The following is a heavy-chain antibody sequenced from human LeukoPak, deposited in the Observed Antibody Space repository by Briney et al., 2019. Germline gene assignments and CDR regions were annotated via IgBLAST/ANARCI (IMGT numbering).Heavy chain of an antibody. J-gene: IGHJ6*02. D-gene: IGHD3-10*01. CDR3: ARERDLWFGEIPYYYGMDV. V-gene: IGHV3-30*03. Sequence: GGSLRLSCTVSGFTFGSYAIHWVRQAPGKGRGWKAVTSLDGSNKYYADSVKGRFTISRDNSRTTLYLQMNSLRTEDTAVYYCARERDLWFGEIPYYYGMDVWGQGTTVTVSS. CDR2: TSLDGSNK. CDR1: GFTFGSYA.